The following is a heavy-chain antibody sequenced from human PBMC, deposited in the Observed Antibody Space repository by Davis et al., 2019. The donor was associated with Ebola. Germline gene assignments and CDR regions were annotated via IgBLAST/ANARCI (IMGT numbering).Heavy chain of an antibody. J-gene: IGHJ5*02. CDR1: GYTFNNFG. Sequence: ASVKVSCKASGYTFNNFGISWVRPAPGQGLEWVGWISAGNGNTHFGQKFQGRVTMTTDTSTSTAYMELRSLRSDDTAVYYCARGISSSSGGLDPWGQGTLVTVSS. V-gene: IGHV1-18*04. CDR2: ISAGNGNT. D-gene: IGHD3-10*01. CDR3: ARGISSSSGGLDP.